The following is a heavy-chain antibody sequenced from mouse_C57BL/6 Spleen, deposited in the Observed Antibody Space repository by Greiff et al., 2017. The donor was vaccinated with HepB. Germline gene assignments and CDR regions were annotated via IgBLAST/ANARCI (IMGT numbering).Heavy chain of an antibody. Sequence: QVQLQQPGAELVMPGASVKLSCKASGYTFTSYWMHWVKQRPGQGLEWIGEIDPSDSYTNYNQKFKGKSTLTVDKSSSTAYMQLSSLTSEDSAVYYCARITYYAMDYWGQGTSVTVSS. CDR2: IDPSDSYT. CDR1: GYTFTSYW. J-gene: IGHJ4*01. V-gene: IGHV1-69*01. D-gene: IGHD1-1*01. CDR3: ARITYYAMDY.